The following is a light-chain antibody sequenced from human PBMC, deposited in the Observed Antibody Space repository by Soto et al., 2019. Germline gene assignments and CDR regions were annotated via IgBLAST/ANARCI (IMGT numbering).Light chain of an antibody. CDR3: QQFSSYPLT. Sequence: EIVMTQSPDTLSVSPGEGATLSCRVSQSIRSNLAWYQQRPGQAPRLLMYGASTRADGIPARFTGSGSGTDFTLTISRLEPEDFAVYYCQQFSSYPLTFGGGTKVDIK. V-gene: IGKV3-15*01. CDR1: QSIRSN. J-gene: IGKJ4*01. CDR2: GAS.